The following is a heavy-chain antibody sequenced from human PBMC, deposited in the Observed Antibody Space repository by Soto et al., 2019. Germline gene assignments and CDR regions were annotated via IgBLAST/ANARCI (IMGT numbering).Heavy chain of an antibody. J-gene: IGHJ6*02. CDR1: GFTFSSYA. D-gene: IGHD6-13*01. V-gene: IGHV3-23*01. CDR3: VKRPISAAGQNYYYYGMAV. Sequence: GGSLRLSCAASGFTFSSYAMSWVRQAPGKGLEWVSAISGGGGSTYYADSVKGRVTISRDNSKNTLYLQINSLRAEDTAVYYCVKRPISAAGQNYYYYGMAVWGQGTTVTVSS. CDR2: ISGGGGST.